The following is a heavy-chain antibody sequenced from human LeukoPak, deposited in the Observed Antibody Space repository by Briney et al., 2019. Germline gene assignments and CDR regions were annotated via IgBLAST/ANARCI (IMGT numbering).Heavy chain of an antibody. Sequence: GGSLRLSCAASGFTFDDYAMHWVRQAPGKGLEWVSGISWNSGSIGYADSVKGRFTISRDNAKNSLYLQMNSLRAEDTALYYCAKEMRKWEPEYYFDYWGQGTLVTVSS. CDR3: AKEMRKWEPEYYFDY. J-gene: IGHJ4*02. D-gene: IGHD1-26*01. CDR2: ISWNSGSI. V-gene: IGHV3-9*01. CDR1: GFTFDDYA.